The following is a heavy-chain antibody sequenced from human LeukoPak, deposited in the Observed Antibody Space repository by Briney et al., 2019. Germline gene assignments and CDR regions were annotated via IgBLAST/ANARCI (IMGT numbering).Heavy chain of an antibody. CDR2: ISGGGETT. CDR1: GFTFTSYA. V-gene: IGHV3-23*01. D-gene: IGHD3-16*01. J-gene: IGHJ5*02. Sequence: GGSLRLSCAASGFTFTSYAMSWVRQAPGKGLEWVSAISGGGETTDYADSVKGRFTISRDNSKNTLYLQMNSLRAEDTAVYYCAKAGGSSWFDPWGQGTLVTVSS. CDR3: AKAGGSSWFDP.